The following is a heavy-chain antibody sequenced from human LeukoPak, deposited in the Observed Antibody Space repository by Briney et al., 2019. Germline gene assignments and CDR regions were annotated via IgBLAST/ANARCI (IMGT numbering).Heavy chain of an antibody. CDR1: GFTFSSYG. CDR2: IEYDGSYK. V-gene: IGHV3-30*02. CDR3: ANLFPGSSGPVN. Sequence: GGSLRLSCAASGFTFSSYGMHWVRQAPGKGLEWVTFIEYDGSYKYYADSVKGRFTISRDNSKNTLYLEMNSLRAEDTAVYYCANLFPGSSGPVNWGQGTLVTVSS. D-gene: IGHD6-19*01. J-gene: IGHJ4*02.